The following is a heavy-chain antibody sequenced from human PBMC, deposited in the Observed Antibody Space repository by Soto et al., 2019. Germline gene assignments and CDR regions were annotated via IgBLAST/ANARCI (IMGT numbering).Heavy chain of an antibody. D-gene: IGHD2-21*01. CDR2: IFYNEKN. CDR3: ARDSTCCGLDV. Sequence: QVELRESGPGLVKPSETLSLTCNVSGGSMRSYYWTWMRQSPGKGLEWLGNIFYNEKNNLNPSLKSRLSLSVDTSKKKFSLMLTSVTAEDTAIYYCARDSTCCGLDVWGQGTTVTVSS. CDR1: GGSMRSYY. J-gene: IGHJ6*02. V-gene: IGHV4-59*01.